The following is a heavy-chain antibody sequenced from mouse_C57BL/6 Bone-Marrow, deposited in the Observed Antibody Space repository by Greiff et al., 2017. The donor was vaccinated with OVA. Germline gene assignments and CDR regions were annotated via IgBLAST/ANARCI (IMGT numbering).Heavy chain of an antibody. J-gene: IGHJ2*01. CDR1: GYTFTNYW. D-gene: IGHD1-1*01. Sequence: VQLQQSGAELVRPGTSVKMSCKASGYTFTNYWIGWAKQRPGHGLEWIGVIYPGGGYTNYNEKLKGKATLTADKSSSTAYMQFSSLTSEDSAIYYCARGPITTVYFDYWGQGTTLTVSS. V-gene: IGHV1-63*01. CDR3: ARGPITTVYFDY. CDR2: IYPGGGYT.